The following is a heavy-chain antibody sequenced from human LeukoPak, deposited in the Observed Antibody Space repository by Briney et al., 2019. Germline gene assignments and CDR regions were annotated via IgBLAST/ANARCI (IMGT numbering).Heavy chain of an antibody. V-gene: IGHV5-51*01. CDR3: ASPPTRECSSISCPLSY. CDR1: GYSFTSYW. J-gene: IGHJ4*02. CDR2: IYPGDSDT. D-gene: IGHD2-2*01. Sequence: GESLKISCKGSGYSFTSYWIAWVRQMPGKGLEWMGIIYPGDSDTRYSPSFQGQVTISVDKSLSAAYLQWSSLKASDTAMYYCASPPTRECSSISCPLSYWGQGTLVTVSS.